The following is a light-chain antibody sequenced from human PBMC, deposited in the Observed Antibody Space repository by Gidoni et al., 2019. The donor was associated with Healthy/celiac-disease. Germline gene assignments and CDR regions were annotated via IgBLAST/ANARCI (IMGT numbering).Light chain of an antibody. V-gene: IGLV2-23*02. CDR1: SGDVGSYNL. CDR2: EVS. Sequence: QSALTPPAPVSGSPGQSITISCTGTSGDVGSYNLVPCYQQHPGKAPNLMIDEVSKRPPGVSNRFCGSKSGKTASLTIAGLQAEDEDDYYCCSYACSSLYVFGTGTKVTVL. CDR3: CSYACSSLYV. J-gene: IGLJ1*01.